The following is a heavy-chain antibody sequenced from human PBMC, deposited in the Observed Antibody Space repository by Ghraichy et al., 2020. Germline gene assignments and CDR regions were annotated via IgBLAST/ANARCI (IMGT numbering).Heavy chain of an antibody. Sequence: GESLNISCAASGFTFSSYGMHWVRQAPGKGLEWVAVIWYDGSNKYYADSVKGRFTISRDNSKNTLYLQMNSLRAEDTAVYYCARDSDARYYYGMDVWGQGTTVTVSS. CDR1: GFTFSSYG. CDR2: IWYDGSNK. V-gene: IGHV3-33*01. CDR3: ARDSDARYYYGMDV. D-gene: IGHD1-26*01. J-gene: IGHJ6*02.